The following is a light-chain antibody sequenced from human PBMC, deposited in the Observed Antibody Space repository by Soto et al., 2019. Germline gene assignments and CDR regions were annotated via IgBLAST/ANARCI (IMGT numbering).Light chain of an antibody. CDR3: QQYNNWPPIT. J-gene: IGKJ5*01. V-gene: IGKV3-15*01. Sequence: EIVMTQSPATLSVSPGDRATLSCRASQSVSSNLAWYQQKPGQAPRLLIYGASTRATGIPARFSGSGSGTAVSLTISSLQSEDFAGNYCQQYNNWPPITFGQGTRLEIK. CDR1: QSVSSN. CDR2: GAS.